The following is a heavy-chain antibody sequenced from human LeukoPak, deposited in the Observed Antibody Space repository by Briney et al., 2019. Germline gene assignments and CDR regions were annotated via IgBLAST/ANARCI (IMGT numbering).Heavy chain of an antibody. CDR2: IYTSGST. V-gene: IGHV4-4*07. CDR3: ARDRGVAAAVPRYFDL. J-gene: IGHJ2*01. D-gene: IGHD6-13*01. Sequence: SETLSLTCAVYGGSFSGYYWSWIRQPAGKGLEWIGRIYTSGSTNYNPSLKSRVTISVDTSKNQFSLKLSSVTAADTAVYYCARDRGVAAAVPRYFDLWGRGTLVTVSS. CDR1: GGSFSGYY.